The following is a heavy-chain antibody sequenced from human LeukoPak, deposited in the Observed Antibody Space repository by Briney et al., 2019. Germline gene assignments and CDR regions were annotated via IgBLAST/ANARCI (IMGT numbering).Heavy chain of an antibody. Sequence: SETLSLTCTVSGGSISSYYWSWIRQPPGKGPEWIGYIYYSGSTNYNPSLKSRVTISVDTSKNQFSRKLSSVTAADTAVYYCARDAGSIAAAGTFDYWGQGTLVTVSS. CDR2: IYYSGST. J-gene: IGHJ4*02. D-gene: IGHD6-13*01. CDR3: ARDAGSIAAAGTFDY. V-gene: IGHV4-59*01. CDR1: GGSISSYY.